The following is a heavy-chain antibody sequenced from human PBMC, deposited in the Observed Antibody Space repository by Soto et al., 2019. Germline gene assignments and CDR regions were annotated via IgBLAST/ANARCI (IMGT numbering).Heavy chain of an antibody. CDR2: IIPIFGTA. D-gene: IGHD6-19*01. Sequence: ASVKVSCKASGGTFSSYAISWVRQAPGQGLEWMGGIIPIFGTANYAQKFQGRVTITADESTSTAYMELSSLRSEDTAVYYCARGRRQHDSGWFDPWGQGTLVTVSS. CDR3: ARGRRQHDSGWFDP. CDR1: GGTFSSYA. J-gene: IGHJ5*02. V-gene: IGHV1-69*13.